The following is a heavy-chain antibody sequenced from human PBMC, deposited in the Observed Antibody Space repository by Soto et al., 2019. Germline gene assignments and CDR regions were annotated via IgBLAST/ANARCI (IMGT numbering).Heavy chain of an antibody. CDR3: ALSPQKGPYGMDV. V-gene: IGHV1-18*01. CDR1: GYTFTSYG. J-gene: IGHJ6*02. CDR2: ISAYNGNT. Sequence: ASVKVSCKASGYTFTSYGISWVRQAPGQGLEWMGWISAYNGNTNYAQKLQGRVTMTTDTSTSTAYMELRSLRSDDTAVYYCALSPQKGPYGMDVWCQGTSVTVSS.